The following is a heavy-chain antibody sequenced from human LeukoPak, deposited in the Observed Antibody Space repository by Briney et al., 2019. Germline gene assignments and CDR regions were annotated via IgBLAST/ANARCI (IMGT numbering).Heavy chain of an antibody. CDR3: ARGGDVLRFLEWSGNNWFDP. CDR2: VKEDGSEK. Sequence: GGSLRLSCAASGFTFSSYWMSWVRQAPGKGLEWVANVKEDGSEKYYVDSVKARFTISRDNAKNSLYLQMNSLRAEDTAVYYCARGGDVLRFLEWSGNNWFDPWGQGTLVTVSA. D-gene: IGHD3-3*01. J-gene: IGHJ5*02. V-gene: IGHV3-7*04. CDR1: GFTFSSYW.